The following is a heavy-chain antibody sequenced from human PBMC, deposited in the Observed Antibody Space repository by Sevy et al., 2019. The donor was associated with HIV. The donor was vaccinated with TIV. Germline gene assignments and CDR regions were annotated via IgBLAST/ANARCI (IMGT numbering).Heavy chain of an antibody. CDR1: GGSVSSGSYD. J-gene: IGHJ4*02. Sequence: SETLSLTCTVSGGSVSSGSYDWSWIRQPPGKGLEWIGYIYYSGSTNYNPSLKSRVTLSVDTSKNQFSLKLSSVTAADRAVYYCARGLYYGSGSYTDYWGQGTLVTVSS. V-gene: IGHV4-61*01. CDR2: IYYSGST. CDR3: ARGLYYGSGSYTDY. D-gene: IGHD3-10*01.